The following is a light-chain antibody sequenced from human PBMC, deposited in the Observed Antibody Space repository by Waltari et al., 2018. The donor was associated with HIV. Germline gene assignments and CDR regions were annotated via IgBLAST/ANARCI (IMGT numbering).Light chain of an antibody. CDR1: SSNIGSNF. V-gene: IGLV1-47*01. Sequence: QSVLTQPPSASGAPGQRVTISCSGSSSNIGSNFVYWYQQLPGTAPKLLIYRSNQRPSGVPDRFSGSKSGTSASLAISGLRSEDEADYYCAAWTDSRYVVFGGGTKLTVL. CDR2: RSN. CDR3: AAWTDSRYVV. J-gene: IGLJ2*01.